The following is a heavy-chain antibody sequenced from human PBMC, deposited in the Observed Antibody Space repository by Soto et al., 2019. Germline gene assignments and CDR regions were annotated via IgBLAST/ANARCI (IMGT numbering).Heavy chain of an antibody. CDR3: ARLLAYVYASRGYYAPPYFDY. CDR1: GFTFGDFA. J-gene: IGHJ4*02. V-gene: IGHV3-49*05. D-gene: IGHD3-22*01. CDR2: IKGQGYGGRT. Sequence: EVQLVESGGGLVKPGRSLRLSCTASGFTFGDFAMNWFRQAPGKGLGWVGFIKGQGYGGRTEYAASVRDRFTVSRDGSNNIANLQMNSLKTKDTATYYCARLLAYVYASRGYYAPPYFDYWGQGVLVTVSS.